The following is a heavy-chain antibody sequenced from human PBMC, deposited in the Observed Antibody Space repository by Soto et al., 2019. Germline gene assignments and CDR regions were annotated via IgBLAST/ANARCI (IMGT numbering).Heavy chain of an antibody. CDR1: GGTFSSYA. CDR3: ASRYYYDSSGYRSLPYYYGMDV. D-gene: IGHD3-22*01. CDR2: IIPIFGTA. V-gene: IGHV1-69*13. Sequence: ASVKVSCKASGGTFSSYAISWVRQAPGQGLEWMGGIIPIFGTANYAQKFQGRITITADESTSTAYMELSSLRSEDTAVYYCASRYYYDSSGYRSLPYYYGMDVWGQGTTVTVSS. J-gene: IGHJ6*02.